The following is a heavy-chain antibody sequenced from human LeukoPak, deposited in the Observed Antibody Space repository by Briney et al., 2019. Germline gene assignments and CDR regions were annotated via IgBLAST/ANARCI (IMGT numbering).Heavy chain of an antibody. J-gene: IGHJ4*02. D-gene: IGHD3-10*01. CDR3: GRHRSGSGTYFIDY. CDR1: GFTFSSYS. CDR2: MKKDGSDT. V-gene: IGHV3-7*01. Sequence: PGGSLRLSCVVSGFTFSSYSMIWVRQAPGKGLQWVANMKKDGSDTKYVDSVKGRFTISRDNAKNSLFLQMNSLRAEDTAVYFCGRHRSGSGTYFIDYWGQGTLVSVSS.